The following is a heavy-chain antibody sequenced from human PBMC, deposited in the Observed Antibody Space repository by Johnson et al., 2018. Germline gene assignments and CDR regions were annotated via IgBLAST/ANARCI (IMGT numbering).Heavy chain of an antibody. J-gene: IGHJ3*02. CDR3: SKDGRDKGAFDI. Sequence: QVQLVESGAEVKKXGSSVKVXCKASGGTFSSYAISWVRQAPGHGLEWMGGIIPIFGTTNYAQKIQGRVTIAADESTSTAHMELSSLRAEDTAVHYGSKDGRDKGAFDIWGQGTMVTVSS. D-gene: IGHD1-1*01. CDR2: IIPIFGTT. V-gene: IGHV1-69*01. CDR1: GGTFSSYA.